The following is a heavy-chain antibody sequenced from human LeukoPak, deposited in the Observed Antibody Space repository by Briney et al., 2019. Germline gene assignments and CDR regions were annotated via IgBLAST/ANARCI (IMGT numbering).Heavy chain of an antibody. CDR1: RFPFTSYT. J-gene: IGHJ4*02. D-gene: IGHD3-16*01. CDR3: AKARGGPTGFDS. CDR2: VSGGGGST. Sequence: GGSLRLSCAASRFPFTSYTMSWVRQAPGKGLEWVSAVSGGGGSTYYADPVKGRFTISRDNSKNTLFLQMNSLRAEDTAVYYCAKARGGPTGFDSWGQGTLVTVSS. V-gene: IGHV3-23*01.